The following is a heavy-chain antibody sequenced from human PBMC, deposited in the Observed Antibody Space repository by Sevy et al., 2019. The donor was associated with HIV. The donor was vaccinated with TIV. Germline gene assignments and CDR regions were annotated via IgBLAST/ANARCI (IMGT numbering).Heavy chain of an antibody. V-gene: IGHV5-51*01. J-gene: IGHJ6*02. CDR1: GYSFTSYW. CDR2: IYPGDSDT. CDR3: ARVSGGSGTPHLPYYYYYGMDV. Sequence: GESLKISCKGSGYSFTSYWIGWVRQMPGKGLEWMGIIYPGDSDTRYSPSFQGQVTISADKSISTAYLQWSSLKASDTAMYYCARVSGGSGTPHLPYYYYYGMDVWGQGTTVTVSS. D-gene: IGHD3-10*01.